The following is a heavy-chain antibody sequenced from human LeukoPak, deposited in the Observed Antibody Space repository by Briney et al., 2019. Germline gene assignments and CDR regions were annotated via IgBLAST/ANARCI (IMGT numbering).Heavy chain of an antibody. CDR1: GFSFNNFL. Sequence: PGGSLRLSCAASGFSFNNFLMTWVRQAPGKGLEWVSSIDGSGATVYADSVKGRFIISRDNSQNTVYLQMNTLGAEDTAVYYCAKVGIAVAGPQSPWWAFDYWGQGTLVTVSS. J-gene: IGHJ4*02. V-gene: IGHV3-23*01. D-gene: IGHD6-19*01. CDR3: AKVGIAVAGPQSPWWAFDY. CDR2: IDGSGAT.